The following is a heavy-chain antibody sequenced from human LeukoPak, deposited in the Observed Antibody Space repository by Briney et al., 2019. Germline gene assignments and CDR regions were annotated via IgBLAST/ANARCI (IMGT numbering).Heavy chain of an antibody. CDR1: GGSISSGDYY. CDR2: IYYSGST. Sequence: SETLSLTCTVSGGSISSGDYYWSWIRQPPGKGLEWIGYIYYSGSTYYNPSLKSRVTISVDTSKNQFSLKLSSVTAADTAVYYCARGVGATPAAYWGQGTLVTVSS. V-gene: IGHV4-30-4*01. J-gene: IGHJ4*02. CDR3: ARGVGATPAAY. D-gene: IGHD1-26*01.